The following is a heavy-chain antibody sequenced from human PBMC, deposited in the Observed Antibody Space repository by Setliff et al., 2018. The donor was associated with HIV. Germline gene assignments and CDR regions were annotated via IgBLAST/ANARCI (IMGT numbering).Heavy chain of an antibody. CDR1: GFTFSNFW. Sequence: PGGSLRLSCAASGFTFSNFWMDWVRQAPGKGLEWVATIKKDGSEIYYVDSVKGRFTISRDNARTSLYLEMSSLRVEDTAVYLCARDATRGGDFDFWGQGTLVTISS. D-gene: IGHD1-26*01. CDR3: ARDATRGGDFDF. CDR2: IKKDGSEI. J-gene: IGHJ4*02. V-gene: IGHV3-7*03.